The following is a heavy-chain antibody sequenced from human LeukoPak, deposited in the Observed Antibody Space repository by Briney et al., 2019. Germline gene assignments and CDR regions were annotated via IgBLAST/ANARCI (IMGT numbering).Heavy chain of an antibody. Sequence: GGSLRLSCAASGFTFSGYSMNWVRQAPGKGLEWVSSISSSSYIYYADSVKRRFTISRDSAKDSLYLQMNSLRAEDTAVYYCARDEDIVVVPAAISYYYYYGMDVWGQGTTVTVSS. CDR3: ARDEDIVVVPAAISYYYYYGMDV. CDR2: ISSSSYI. D-gene: IGHD2-2*01. CDR1: GFTFSGYS. J-gene: IGHJ6*02. V-gene: IGHV3-21*01.